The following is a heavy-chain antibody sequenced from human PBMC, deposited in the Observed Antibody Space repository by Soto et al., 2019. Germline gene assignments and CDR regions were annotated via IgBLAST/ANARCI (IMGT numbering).Heavy chain of an antibody. CDR3: AREVGSGSYYKGYYYYYGMDV. V-gene: IGHV1-18*01. D-gene: IGHD3-10*01. J-gene: IGHJ6*02. CDR2: ISAYNGNT. Sequence: QVQLVQSGAEVKKPGASVKVSCKASGYTFTSYGISWVRQAPGQGLEWMGWISAYNGNTNYAQKLQGRVTMTTDTSTSTAYMGLRSLRSDDTAVYYCAREVGSGSYYKGYYYYYGMDVWGQGTTVTVSS. CDR1: GYTFTSYG.